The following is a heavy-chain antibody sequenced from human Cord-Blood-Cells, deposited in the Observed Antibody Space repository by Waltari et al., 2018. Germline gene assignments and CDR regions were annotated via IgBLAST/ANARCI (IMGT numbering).Heavy chain of an antibody. J-gene: IGHJ5*02. CDR2: ISYDGSNK. D-gene: IGHD1-1*01. CDR1: GFTFSSYA. CDR3: ARDHKGGTNWFDP. Sequence: QVQLVESGGGVVQPGRSLRLSCAASGFTFSSYAMHWVRQAPGKGLEWVAVISYDGSNKYYADSVKGRFTISRDNSKNTLYLQMNSLRAEDTAVYYCARDHKGGTNWFDPWGQGTLVTISS. V-gene: IGHV3-30-3*01.